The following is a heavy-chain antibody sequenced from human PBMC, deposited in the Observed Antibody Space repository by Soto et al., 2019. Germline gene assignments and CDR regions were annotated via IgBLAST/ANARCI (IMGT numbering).Heavy chain of an antibody. J-gene: IGHJ6*01. Sequence: LRLSCAASGFTFINYAMTWVRQAPGNVLEWVSAISGSGSFTYYADSVKGRFTISRDNSKNALYLQMNSLRAEDTAVYHCAKGARKAVAGTFTYSYYGMEVWGQGTTVTVSS. D-gene: IGHD6-19*01. V-gene: IGHV3-23*01. CDR3: AKGARKAVAGTFTYSYYGMEV. CDR2: ISGSGSFT. CDR1: GFTFINYA.